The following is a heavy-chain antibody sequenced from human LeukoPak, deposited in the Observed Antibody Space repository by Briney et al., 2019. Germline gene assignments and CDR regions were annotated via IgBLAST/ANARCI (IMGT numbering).Heavy chain of an antibody. CDR3: AKGYSGYDWSSFDY. CDR1: GFTFSSYG. V-gene: IGHV3-23*01. CDR2: ISGSGGST. D-gene: IGHD5-12*01. J-gene: IGHJ4*02. Sequence: GGSLRLSCAASGFTFSSYGMSWVRQAPGKGLEWVSAISGSGGSTYYADSVKGRFTTSRDNSKNTLYLQMNSLRAEDTAVYYCAKGYSGYDWSSFDYWGQGTLVTVSS.